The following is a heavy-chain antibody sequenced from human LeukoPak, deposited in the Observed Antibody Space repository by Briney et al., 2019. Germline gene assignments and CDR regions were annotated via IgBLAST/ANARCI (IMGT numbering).Heavy chain of an antibody. D-gene: IGHD3-22*01. CDR1: GFTFDDYA. CDR2: ISWNSDRI. Sequence: GGSLRLSCAASGFTFDDYAMHWVRQAPGKGLEWVSGISWNSDRIGYADSVKGRFTISRGNAKNSLYLQMNSLRAEDTALYYCAKDYYDSSGYSYFDYWGQGTLVTVSS. V-gene: IGHV3-9*01. CDR3: AKDYYDSSGYSYFDY. J-gene: IGHJ4*02.